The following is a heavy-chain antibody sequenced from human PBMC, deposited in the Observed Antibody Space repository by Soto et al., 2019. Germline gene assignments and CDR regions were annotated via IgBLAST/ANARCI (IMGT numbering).Heavy chain of an antibody. CDR3: SRIGQGAATRWLFDY. Sequence: GGSLRLSCATSGFDFGDYALAWVRQGPGRGLEWVAFIRAKPAGGTAEYAASVKDRFTLSRDGSESIAYLQMNSLKVEDTGMYYCSRIGQGAATRWLFDYWGQGTPVTVSS. CDR1: GFDFGDYA. J-gene: IGHJ4*02. D-gene: IGHD1-26*01. CDR2: IRAKPAGGTA. V-gene: IGHV3-49*04.